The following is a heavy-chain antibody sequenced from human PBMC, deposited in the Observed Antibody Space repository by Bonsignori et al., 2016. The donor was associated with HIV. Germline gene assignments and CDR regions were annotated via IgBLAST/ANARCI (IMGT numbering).Heavy chain of an antibody. CDR1: GFTFSSYS. D-gene: IGHD6-13*01. Sequence: GESLKISCAASGFTFSSYSMNWVRQAPGKGLEWVSSISSSSSYIYYADSVKGRFTISRDNAKNSLYLQMNSLRAEDTAVYYCARSYSSSWYGAFDIWGQGTMVTVSS. CDR2: ISSSSSYI. CDR3: ARSYSSSWYGAFDI. V-gene: IGHV3-21*01. J-gene: IGHJ3*02.